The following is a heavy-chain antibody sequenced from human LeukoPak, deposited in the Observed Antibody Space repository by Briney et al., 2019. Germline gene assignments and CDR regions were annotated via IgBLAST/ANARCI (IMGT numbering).Heavy chain of an antibody. CDR2: IYPGDSDT. Sequence: GESLKISCKGSGYNFTSYWIGWVRPMPGKGLEWMGIIYPGDSDTRYSPSFQGQVTISADKSISTAYLQWSSLKASDTAMYYCARQWHCSGGSCHFDYWGQGTLVTVSS. CDR1: GYNFTSYW. V-gene: IGHV5-51*01. J-gene: IGHJ4*02. CDR3: ARQWHCSGGSCHFDY. D-gene: IGHD2-15*01.